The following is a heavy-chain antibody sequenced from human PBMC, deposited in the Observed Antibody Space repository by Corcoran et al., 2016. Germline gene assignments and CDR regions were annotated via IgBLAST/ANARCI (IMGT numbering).Heavy chain of an antibody. V-gene: IGHV3-73*02. D-gene: IGHD2-2*02. J-gene: IGHJ6*02. CDR3: TRLGMVPAAINLEDYDYGMDV. CDR2: IRSKANSYAT. Sequence: EVQLVESGGGLVQPGGSLKLSCAASGFTFSGSAMHWVRQASGKGLEWVGRIRSKANSYATAYAVSVKGRFTISRDDSKNTAYLQMNSLKAEDTAVYYCTRLGMVPAAINLEDYDYGMDVWGQGTTVTVSS. CDR1: GFTFSGSA.